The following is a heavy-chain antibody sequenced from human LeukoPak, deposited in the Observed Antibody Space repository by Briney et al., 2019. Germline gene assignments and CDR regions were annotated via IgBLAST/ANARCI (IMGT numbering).Heavy chain of an antibody. V-gene: IGHV3-23*01. D-gene: IGHD5-18*01. CDR3: ERCGYSHGYGWGGGYYYYYMDV. Sequence: PGGSLRLSCAASGFTFSSYGMSWVRQAPGKGLEWVSAISGSGGSTYYADSVKGRFTISRDNSKNTLYLQMNSLRAEDTAVYYCERCGYSHGYGWGGGYYYYYMDVWGKGTTVTVSS. CDR1: GFTFSSYG. J-gene: IGHJ6*03. CDR2: ISGSGGST.